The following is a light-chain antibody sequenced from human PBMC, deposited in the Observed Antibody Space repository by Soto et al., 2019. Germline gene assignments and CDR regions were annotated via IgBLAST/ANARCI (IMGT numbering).Light chain of an antibody. CDR2: GAS. J-gene: IGKJ1*01. CDR3: QQYINWPRT. Sequence: EIVMTQSPATLSVSPGERATLSCRSSQSISSSLAWYQQKPGQAPRFLMYGASTRATGIPARFSGSGSGTEFTLTISSLQSEDFAVYYCQQYINWPRTFGQGTKVEIK. CDR1: QSISSS. V-gene: IGKV3-15*01.